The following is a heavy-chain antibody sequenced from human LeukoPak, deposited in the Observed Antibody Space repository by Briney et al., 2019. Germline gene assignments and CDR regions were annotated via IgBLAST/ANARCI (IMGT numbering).Heavy chain of an antibody. CDR3: AKDSYYYYIDV. J-gene: IGHJ6*03. Sequence: GGSLRLSCAASGFTFSSYAMSWVRQAPGKGLEWVSGISGSGGTTYFADSVKGRFTISRDNSKNTLYLQMNSLRTEDTAVYYCAKDSYYYYIDVWGKGTTVTVSS. CDR2: ISGSGGTT. CDR1: GFTFSSYA. V-gene: IGHV3-23*01.